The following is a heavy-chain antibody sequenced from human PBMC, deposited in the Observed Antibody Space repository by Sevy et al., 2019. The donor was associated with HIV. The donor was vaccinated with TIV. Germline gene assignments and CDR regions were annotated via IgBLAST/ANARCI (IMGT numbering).Heavy chain of an antibody. D-gene: IGHD5-18*01. CDR2: ITWDGGSA. CDR3: AKARGVGYSHGTGTWIHDY. CDR1: GFTFADYS. Sequence: GGSLRLSCAASGFTFADYSMHWVRQAPGKGLEWVSVITWDGGSAYYAESVEGRFTISRDNIEDSLHLQMNSLRPDDTALYCCAKARGVGYSHGTGTWIHDYWGPGTLVTVSS. V-gene: IGHV3-43D*03. J-gene: IGHJ4*02.